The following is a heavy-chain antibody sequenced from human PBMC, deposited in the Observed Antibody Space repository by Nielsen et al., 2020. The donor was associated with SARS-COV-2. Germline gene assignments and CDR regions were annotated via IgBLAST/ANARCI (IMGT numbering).Heavy chain of an antibody. CDR1: GGSISSSSYY. Sequence: SETLSLTCTVSGGSISSSSYYWGWIRQPPGKGLEWIGSIYYSGSTYYNPSLKSRVTISVDTSKNQFSLKLSSVTAADTAVYYCARDSTDYWGQGTLVTVSS. CDR3: ARDSTDY. J-gene: IGHJ4*02. V-gene: IGHV4-39*02. CDR2: IYYSGST.